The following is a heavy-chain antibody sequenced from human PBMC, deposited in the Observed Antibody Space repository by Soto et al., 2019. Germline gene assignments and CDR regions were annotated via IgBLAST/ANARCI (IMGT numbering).Heavy chain of an antibody. CDR1: GFTFSSYA. CDR2: ISYDGSNK. V-gene: IGHV3-30-3*01. Sequence: QVQLVESGGGVVQPGRSLRLSCAASGFTFSSYAMHWVRQAPGKGMEWVAVISYDGSNKYYADSVKGRFTISRDNSKNTLYLQMNSLRAEDTAVYYCARDRVQLWYNFDYWGQVTLVTVSS. CDR3: ARDRVQLWYNFDY. D-gene: IGHD5-18*01. J-gene: IGHJ4*02.